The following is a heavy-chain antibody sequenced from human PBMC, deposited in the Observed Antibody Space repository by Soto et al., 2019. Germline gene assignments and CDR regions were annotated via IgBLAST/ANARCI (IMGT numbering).Heavy chain of an antibody. CDR3: AHTYLPGYSSSWYGSNWFDP. V-gene: IGHV2-5*02. D-gene: IGHD6-13*01. CDR1: GFSLSTSGVG. J-gene: IGHJ5*02. Sequence: QITLKESGPTLVKPTQTLTLTCTFPGFSLSTSGVGVGWIRQPPGKALEWLALIYWDDDKRYSPSLKSRLTITKDTSKNQVVLTMTNMDPVDTATYYCAHTYLPGYSSSWYGSNWFDPWGQGTLVTVSS. CDR2: IYWDDDK.